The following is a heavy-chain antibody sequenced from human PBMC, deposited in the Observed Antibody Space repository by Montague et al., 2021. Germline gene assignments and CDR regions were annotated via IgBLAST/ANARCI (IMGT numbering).Heavy chain of an antibody. J-gene: IGHJ4*02. CDR3: ASSPRGRWLQSYFDY. V-gene: IGHV4-39*01. CDR2: LYCSGST. Sequence: SETLSLTCTVSGGSISSSSYYWGWIRQPQGKGLEWIGSLYCSGSTYYNPSLKSRVTISVDTSKNQFSLKLSSVTAADTAVYYCASSPRGRWLQSYFDYWGQGTLVTVSS. D-gene: IGHD5-24*01. CDR1: GGSISSSSYY.